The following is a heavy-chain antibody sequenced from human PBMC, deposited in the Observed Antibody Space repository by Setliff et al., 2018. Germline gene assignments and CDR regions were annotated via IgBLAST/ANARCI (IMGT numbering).Heavy chain of an antibody. Sequence: SETLSLTCAVSGYSISSDHYWGWIRQPPGKGLEWIGSIYHSGSAYYNPSLKSRVTISVDTSKSQFSLRLNSVTAADTAVYYCARTGTYRYFDYWGRGTLVTVSS. J-gene: IGHJ4*02. CDR1: GYSISSDHY. D-gene: IGHD1-1*01. CDR2: IYHSGSA. CDR3: ARTGTYRYFDY. V-gene: IGHV4-38-2*01.